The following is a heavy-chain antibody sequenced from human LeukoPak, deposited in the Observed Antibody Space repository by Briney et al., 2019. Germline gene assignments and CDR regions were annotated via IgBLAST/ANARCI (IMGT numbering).Heavy chain of an antibody. Sequence: PSETLSLTCTVSGGSISSSSYYWGWIRQPPGKGLEWIGSIYYSGSTYYNPSLKSRVTISVDTSKNQFSLKLSSVTAADTAVYYCARAAAVLSSWFDPWGQGTLVTVSS. J-gene: IGHJ5*02. CDR2: IYYSGST. V-gene: IGHV4-39*01. CDR1: GGSISSSSYY. CDR3: ARAAAVLSSWFDP. D-gene: IGHD6-13*01.